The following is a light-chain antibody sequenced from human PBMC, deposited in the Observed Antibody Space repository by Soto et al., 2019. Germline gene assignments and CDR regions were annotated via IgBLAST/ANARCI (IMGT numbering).Light chain of an antibody. CDR2: DAS. V-gene: IGKV3-11*01. CDR3: QQRSNWPGIT. CDR1: QSVSSY. J-gene: IGKJ3*01. Sequence: EIGLTQSPATLSLSPGERATLSCRASQSVSSYLAWYQQKPGQAPRLLIYDASNRATGIPARFSGSGSGTDFTLTISSLEPEDFAVYYCQQRSNWPGITVGPGTKVDIK.